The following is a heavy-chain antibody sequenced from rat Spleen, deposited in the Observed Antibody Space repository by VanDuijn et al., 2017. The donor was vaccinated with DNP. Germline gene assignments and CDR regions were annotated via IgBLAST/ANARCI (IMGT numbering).Heavy chain of an antibody. CDR2: INYDGSST. CDR1: GFTFSDSN. J-gene: IGHJ3*01. Sequence: EVQLVESGGGLVQPGRSLKLSCAASGFTFSDSNMAWVRPAPKKGLEWVATINYDGSSTYYRDSVKGRFTISRDNAKSTLYLQMDSLRSEDMATYYCARHGTKFAYWGQGTLVTVSS. CDR3: ARHGTKFAY. V-gene: IGHV5-7*01.